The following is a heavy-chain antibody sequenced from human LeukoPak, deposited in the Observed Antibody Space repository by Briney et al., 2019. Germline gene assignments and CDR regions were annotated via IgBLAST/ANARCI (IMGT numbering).Heavy chain of an antibody. CDR3: AKNNWNDMPFVDD. Sequence: GGSLRLSCAASGFTFRNSAMSWVRQAPGKGLEWVSTISGSGVGTYYADSVKGRFTISRDNFKNTLYLQMNSLRAEDTAVYYCAKNNWNDMPFVDDWGQGTLVTVSS. D-gene: IGHD1-20*01. CDR2: ISGSGVGT. CDR1: GFTFRNSA. J-gene: IGHJ4*02. V-gene: IGHV3-23*01.